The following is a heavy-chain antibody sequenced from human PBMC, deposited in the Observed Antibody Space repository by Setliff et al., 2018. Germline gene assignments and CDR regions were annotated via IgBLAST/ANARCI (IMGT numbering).Heavy chain of an antibody. D-gene: IGHD3-3*01. Sequence: GASVKVSCKVSGYTLTELSMHWVRQAPGKGLEWMGGFDPEDGETIYAQKSQGRVTMTEDTSTDTAYMELSSLRSEDTAVYYCARSGGGYDFWSGYLVSHYYYYYYMDVWGKGTTVTVSS. CDR2: FDPEDGET. V-gene: IGHV1-24*01. CDR1: GYTLTELS. CDR3: ARSGGGYDFWSGYLVSHYYYYYYMDV. J-gene: IGHJ6*03.